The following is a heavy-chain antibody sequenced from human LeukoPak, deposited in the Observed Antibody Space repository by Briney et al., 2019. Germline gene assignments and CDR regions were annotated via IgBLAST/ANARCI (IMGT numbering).Heavy chain of an antibody. J-gene: IGHJ4*02. D-gene: IGHD3-22*01. CDR3: AKEFSGYLASFEY. Sequence: PGGSLRLSCAASGFTFSSYSMNWVRQAPGKGLEWVAMTSFDGSCKNYADSVKGRFTISRDNSKNRLYLQMNSLRAEDTAVYYCAKEFSGYLASFEYWGQGTLVTVSS. CDR2: TSFDGSCK. V-gene: IGHV3-30*18. CDR1: GFTFSSYS.